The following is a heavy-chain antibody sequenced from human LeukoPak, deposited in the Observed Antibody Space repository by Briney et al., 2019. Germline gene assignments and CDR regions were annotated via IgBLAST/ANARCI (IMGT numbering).Heavy chain of an antibody. D-gene: IGHD5-12*01. CDR2: IKQDGSGK. CDR3: ARELSRGFFDY. CDR1: GFTFSSCW. J-gene: IGHJ4*02. Sequence: GGSLRLSCAASGFTFSSCWMTWVRQAPGKGLEWVAKIKQDGSGKYYVDSVKGRFTISRDNAKNSLYLQMNSLRAEDTAVYYCARELSRGFFDYWGQGTLVTVSS. V-gene: IGHV3-7*01.